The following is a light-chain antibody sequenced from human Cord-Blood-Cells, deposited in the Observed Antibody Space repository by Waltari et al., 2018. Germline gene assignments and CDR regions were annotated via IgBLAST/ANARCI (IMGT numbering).Light chain of an antibody. Sequence: DIQMTQSPSSLSASVGDRVTINCRASQSISSYLNWYQQKPGKAPKLLIYAASSLQSGFPSRFSGSGSGTDFTLTISSLQPEDFATYYCQQSYSTPIFTFGPGTKVDIK. CDR1: QSISSY. CDR3: QQSYSTPIFT. J-gene: IGKJ3*01. CDR2: AAS. V-gene: IGKV1-39*01.